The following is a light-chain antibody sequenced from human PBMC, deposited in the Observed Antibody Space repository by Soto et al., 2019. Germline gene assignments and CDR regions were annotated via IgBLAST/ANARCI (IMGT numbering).Light chain of an antibody. V-gene: IGKV1-9*01. J-gene: IGKJ1*01. CDR3: QQSYSTPLT. CDR2: GAS. CDR1: QGMSTY. Sequence: DIQLTQSPSFLSASVGARAPISCRASQGMSTYVAWYQQKPGKAPKLLIYGASTLQSGVPSRFSGSESGAEFTLTISSLQPEDFATYYCQQSYSTPLTFGQGTKVDIK.